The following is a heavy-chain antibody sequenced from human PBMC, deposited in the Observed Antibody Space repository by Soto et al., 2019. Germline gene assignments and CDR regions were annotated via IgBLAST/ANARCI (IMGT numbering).Heavy chain of an antibody. CDR1: GGSISSGDYY. D-gene: IGHD1-26*01. J-gene: IGHJ4*02. V-gene: IGHV4-31*03. Sequence: SETLSLTCTVSGGSISSGDYYWSWIRQHPGKGLEWIGYIYYSGGTYYTPSLKSRVTISIDTSKTQFSLKLSSVTAADTAVYYCARGGGTYYFDYWGQGTLVTVSS. CDR2: IYYSGGT. CDR3: ARGGGTYYFDY.